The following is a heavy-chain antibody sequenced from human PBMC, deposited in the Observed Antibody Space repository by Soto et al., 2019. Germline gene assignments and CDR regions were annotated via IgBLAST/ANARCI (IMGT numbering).Heavy chain of an antibody. J-gene: IGHJ4*02. CDR2: ISHSGST. CDR1: GGSLSSGGYS. D-gene: IGHD1-1*01. V-gene: IGHV4-30-2*01. Sequence: SETLSLTCAVSGGSLSSGGYSWSWIRQPPGKGLEWIGYISHSGSTYYNPSLKSRLTISVDRSKYQFSLKLSSMTAADTAVYYCASGYNVPHYWGQGTLVTVSS. CDR3: ASGYNVPHY.